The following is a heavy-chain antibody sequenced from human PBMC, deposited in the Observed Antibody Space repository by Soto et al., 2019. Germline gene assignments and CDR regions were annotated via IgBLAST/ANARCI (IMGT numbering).Heavy chain of an antibody. CDR1: GFSLSTSGVG. J-gene: IGHJ4*02. CDR2: IYWDDYK. CDR3: VHKGGGDRILDY. V-gene: IGHV2-5*02. Sequence: QITLKESGPALVKPTQTLTLTCTFSGFSLSTSGVGVGWIRQPPGEALEWLALIYWDDYKHFSPSLESRLTITKDTPKNQVVLTMTKMDPVDTATYYCVHKGGGDRILDYWGQGTLVTVSS. D-gene: IGHD3-16*01.